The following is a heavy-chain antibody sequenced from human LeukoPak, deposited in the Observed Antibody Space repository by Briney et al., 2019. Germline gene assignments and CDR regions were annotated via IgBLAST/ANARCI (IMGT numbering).Heavy chain of an antibody. CDR2: INPNSGGT. CDR3: AASAITPGYFDY. J-gene: IGHJ4*02. CDR1: GYTFTGYY. Sequence: ASVKVSCKASGYTFTGYYMHWLRQAPGQGLEWVGWINPNSGGTNYAQKFQGRITMTRDTSISTAYMELSRLRSDDTAVYYCAASAITPGYFDYWGQGTLVTVSS. V-gene: IGHV1-2*02. D-gene: IGHD2-21*01.